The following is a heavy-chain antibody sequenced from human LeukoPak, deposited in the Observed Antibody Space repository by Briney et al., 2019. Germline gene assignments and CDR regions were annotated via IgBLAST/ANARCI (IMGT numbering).Heavy chain of an antibody. CDR3: ARDLDLSSGFDY. CDR2: IIPILGIA. V-gene: IGHV1-69*04. Sequence: SVKVSCKASGGTFSSYAISWVRQAPGQGLEWMGRIIPILGIANYAQKFQGRVTITADKSTSTAYMELSSLRSEDTAVYYCARDLDLSSGFDYWGQGTLVTVSS. D-gene: IGHD3-10*01. CDR1: GGTFSSYA. J-gene: IGHJ4*02.